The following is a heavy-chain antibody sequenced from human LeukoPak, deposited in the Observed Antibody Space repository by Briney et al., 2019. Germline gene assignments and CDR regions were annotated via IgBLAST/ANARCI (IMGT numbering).Heavy chain of an antibody. V-gene: IGHV3-33*06. J-gene: IGHJ4*02. CDR1: GFTFSNYG. D-gene: IGHD1-26*01. CDR3: AKGATPFDF. Sequence: GGSLRLSCAASGFTFSNYGMHWVRQAPGKGLEWVAAIWYDGSNKYYGDSVKGRFTISRDNSKNTLYLQMNSLRDEDTAVYYCAKGATPFDFWGQGTLVTVSS. CDR2: IWYDGSNK.